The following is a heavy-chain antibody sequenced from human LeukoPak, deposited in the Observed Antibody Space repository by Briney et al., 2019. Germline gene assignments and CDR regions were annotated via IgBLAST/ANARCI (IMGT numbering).Heavy chain of an antibody. J-gene: IGHJ4*02. CDR2: ISGSGGST. CDR1: GFTFSSYA. CDR3: AKEVYDFWSGYLDY. Sequence: GGSLRLSCAASGFTFSSYAMSWVRQAPGKGLEWVSAISGSGGSTYYADSVKGRFTISRDNSKNTLYLQMSSLRAEDTAVYYCAKEVYDFWSGYLDYWGQGTLVTVSS. V-gene: IGHV3-23*01. D-gene: IGHD3-3*01.